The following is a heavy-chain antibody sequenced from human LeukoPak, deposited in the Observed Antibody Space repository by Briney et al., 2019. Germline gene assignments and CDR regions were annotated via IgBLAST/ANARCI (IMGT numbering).Heavy chain of an antibody. CDR3: ARAYGSGSYYNGLDY. D-gene: IGHD3-10*01. CDR2: ISSSSSYI. J-gene: IGHJ4*02. V-gene: IGHV3-21*01. CDR1: GFTFSSYI. Sequence: PGGSLRLSCAASGFTFSSYIMNWVRQAPGKGLEWVSSISSSSSYIYYADSVKGRFTISRDNAENTLYLQMNSLRAEDTAVYYCARAYGSGSYYNGLDYWGQGTLVTVSS.